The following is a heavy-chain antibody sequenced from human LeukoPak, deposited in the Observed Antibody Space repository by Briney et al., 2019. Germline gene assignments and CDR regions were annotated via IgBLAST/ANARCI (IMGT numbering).Heavy chain of an antibody. J-gene: IGHJ4*02. CDR2: MSPSGTT. CDR1: GDSVSSGNYY. Sequence: SGTLSLTCTVSGDSVSSGNYYLSWIRQPPGKGLDWITYMSPSGTTKYNPSLKSRVTTSVDTSRTQFSLRLSSVTAADSAVYYCARGQDDRSGTFDYWGQGILVTVSS. D-gene: IGHD3-22*01. CDR3: ARGQDDRSGTFDY. V-gene: IGHV4-61*01.